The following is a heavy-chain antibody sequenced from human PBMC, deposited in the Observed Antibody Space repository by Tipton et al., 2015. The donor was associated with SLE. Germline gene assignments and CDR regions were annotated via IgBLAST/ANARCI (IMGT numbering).Heavy chain of an antibody. CDR1: GYSISSGYY. CDR3: ARGRDSRYYYMDV. V-gene: IGHV4-38-2*01. J-gene: IGHJ6*03. Sequence: LRLSCAVSGYSISSGYYWGWIRQPPGKGLEWIGSIYHSGSTHYNPSLKSRVTISVDTSKNQFSLKLSSVTAADTAVYYCARGRDSRYYYMDVWGKGTTVTVSS. CDR2: IYHSGST. D-gene: IGHD2-15*01.